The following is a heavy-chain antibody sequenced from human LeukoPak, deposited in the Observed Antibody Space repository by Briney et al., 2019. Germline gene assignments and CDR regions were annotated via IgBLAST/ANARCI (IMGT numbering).Heavy chain of an antibody. J-gene: IGHJ4*02. Sequence: SETLSLTCTVSGGSISSYYWSWIRQPPGKGLEWIGYIYYSGSTNYNPSLKSRVTISVDTSKNQFSLKLRSVTAADTAVYYCARGSPFDYWGQGTLVTVSS. V-gene: IGHV4-59*01. CDR2: IYYSGST. CDR1: GGSISSYY. CDR3: ARGSPFDY.